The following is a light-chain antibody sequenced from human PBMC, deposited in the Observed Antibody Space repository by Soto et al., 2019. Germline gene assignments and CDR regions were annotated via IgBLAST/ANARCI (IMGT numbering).Light chain of an antibody. CDR3: HQYGNPPLT. Sequence: EIVLTQSPATLSLSPGDRATLSCRASQSVRSDYFAWYQQKPGQPPRVILFGVSTRATAIPDRFSGSGSGTDFTLTISRLAPDDVGLYCCHQYGNPPLTFGGGTKVE. CDR1: QSVRSDY. J-gene: IGKJ4*01. CDR2: GVS. V-gene: IGKV3-20*01.